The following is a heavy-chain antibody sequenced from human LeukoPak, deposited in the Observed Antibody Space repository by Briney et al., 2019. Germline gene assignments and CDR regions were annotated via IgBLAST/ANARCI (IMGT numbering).Heavy chain of an antibody. V-gene: IGHV3-30*02. D-gene: IGHD1-26*01. CDR2: IRYDGSNK. Sequence: GGSLRLSCAASGFTFSSYGMHWVRQAPGKGLEWVVFIRYDGSNKYYADSVKGRFTISRDNSKNTLYLQMNSLRAEDTAVYYCAKDRIVGTNYLGYGMDVWGQGTTVTVSS. J-gene: IGHJ6*02. CDR1: GFTFSSYG. CDR3: AKDRIVGTNYLGYGMDV.